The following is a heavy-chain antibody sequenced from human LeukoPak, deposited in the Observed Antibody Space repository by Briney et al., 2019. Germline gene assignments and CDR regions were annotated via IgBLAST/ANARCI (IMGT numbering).Heavy chain of an antibody. V-gene: IGHV3-53*01. D-gene: IGHD6-13*01. Sequence: GGSLRLSCAASGFVVSSSYMAWVRQAPGKGLEWVSFMYSDSNIYYADSVRGRFTISRDDSKNTLYLQMNSLRAEDTAVYYCARDRSSLGYFDYWGQGTLVTVSS. CDR3: ARDRSSLGYFDY. CDR1: GFVVSSSY. J-gene: IGHJ4*02. CDR2: MYSDSNI.